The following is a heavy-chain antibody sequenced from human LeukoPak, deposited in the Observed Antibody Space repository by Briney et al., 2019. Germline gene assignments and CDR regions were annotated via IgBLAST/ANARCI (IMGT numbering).Heavy chain of an antibody. V-gene: IGHV1-18*01. CDR1: GYTFTSYG. J-gene: IGHJ6*02. CDR2: ISAYNGNT. CDR3: ATIYYSSDDLCYYYYGMDV. Sequence: ASVKVSCKASGYTFTSYGISWVRQAPGQGLEWMGWISAYNGNTNYAQKLQGRVTMTTDTSTSTAYMELRSLRSDDTAVYYCATIYYSSDDLCYYYYGMDVWGQGTTVTVSS. D-gene: IGHD3-3*01.